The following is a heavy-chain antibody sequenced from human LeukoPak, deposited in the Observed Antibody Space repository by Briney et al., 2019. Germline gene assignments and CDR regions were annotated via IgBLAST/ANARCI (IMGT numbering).Heavy chain of an antibody. V-gene: IGHV3-21*01. Sequence: PGGSLRLSCAASGFTFSSYSMTWVRQAPGKGLEWVSSLSSDGSYIYYADSVKGRFTISRDNAKNSVYLQMDSLRAEDTAVYYCARRSLDQDLYFDYWGQGTLVTVSS. CDR2: LSSDGSYI. D-gene: IGHD1/OR15-1a*01. J-gene: IGHJ4*02. CDR1: GFTFSSYS. CDR3: ARRSLDQDLYFDY.